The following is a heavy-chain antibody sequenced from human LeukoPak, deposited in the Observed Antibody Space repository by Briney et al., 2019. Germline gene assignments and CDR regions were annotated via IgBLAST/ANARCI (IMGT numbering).Heavy chain of an antibody. CDR2: INHSGST. V-gene: IGHV4-34*01. J-gene: IGHJ4*02. Sequence: ASETLSLTCAVYGGSFSGFHWTWIRQPPGKGLEWIGEINHSGSTNYNPSLKSQVTISVDTSKNQFSLKLSSVTAADTAVYHCARAPYCSSTSCYELDYWGQGTLVTVSS. CDR1: GGSFSGFH. D-gene: IGHD2-2*01. CDR3: ARAPYCSSTSCYELDY.